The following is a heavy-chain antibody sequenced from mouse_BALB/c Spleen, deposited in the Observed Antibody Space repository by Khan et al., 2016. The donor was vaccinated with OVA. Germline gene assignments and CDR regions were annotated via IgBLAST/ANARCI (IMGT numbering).Heavy chain of an antibody. CDR2: INSDGCAI. Sequence: EVQLLETGGGLVQPGGSRGLSCEGSGFTFSGFWMSWVRQTPGKTLEWIGDINSDGCAINYAPSIKDRFTIFRDNDKSTLYLQMSNVRSEDTATYFCMRYGNYGYFDVWGAGTTVTVSS. CDR1: GFTFSGFW. J-gene: IGHJ1*01. V-gene: IGHV11-2*02. CDR3: MRYGNYGYFDV. D-gene: IGHD2-1*01.